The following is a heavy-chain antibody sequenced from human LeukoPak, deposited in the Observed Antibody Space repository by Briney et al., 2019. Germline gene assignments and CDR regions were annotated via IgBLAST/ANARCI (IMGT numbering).Heavy chain of an antibody. CDR2: ISGSSSYL. CDR1: GFTLSNYN. D-gene: IGHD6-19*01. CDR3: ARDAVTGYSSGWYKPFPFDY. J-gene: IGHJ4*02. Sequence: GGSLRLSCAASGFTLSNYNMNWVRQAPGKGLEWVSSISGSSSYLFFADSVKGRFTISRDNTKNSLYLQMNSLRVDDTAVYYCARDAVTGYSSGWYKPFPFDYWGQGSLVTVSS. V-gene: IGHV3-21*01.